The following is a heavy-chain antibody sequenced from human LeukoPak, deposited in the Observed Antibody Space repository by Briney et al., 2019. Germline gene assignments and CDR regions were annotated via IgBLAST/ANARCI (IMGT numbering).Heavy chain of an antibody. Sequence: PGGSLRLSCAASGLTFSDHYMDWVRQAPGKGLEWVSAISGSGGSTYYADSVKGRFTISRDNSKNTLYLQMNSLRAEDTAVYYCAKDPRVIVVVPAATIDYWGQGTLVTVSS. CDR3: AKDPRVIVVVPAATIDY. D-gene: IGHD2-2*01. V-gene: IGHV3-23*01. CDR2: ISGSGGST. J-gene: IGHJ4*02. CDR1: GLTFSDHY.